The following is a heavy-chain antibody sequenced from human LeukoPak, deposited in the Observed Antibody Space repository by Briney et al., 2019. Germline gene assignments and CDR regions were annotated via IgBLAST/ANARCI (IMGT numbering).Heavy chain of an antibody. V-gene: IGHV4-59*08. CDR3: ARRRFLDYYYGMDV. CDR1: GGSISSYY. J-gene: IGHJ6*02. CDR2: IYYSGST. Sequence: SETLSLTCTVSGGSISSYYWSWIRQPPGEGLEWIGYIYYSGSTNYNPSLKSRVTISADTSKNQFSLKLSSVTAADTAVYYCARRRFLDYYYGMDVWGQGTTVTVSS. D-gene: IGHD3-3*01.